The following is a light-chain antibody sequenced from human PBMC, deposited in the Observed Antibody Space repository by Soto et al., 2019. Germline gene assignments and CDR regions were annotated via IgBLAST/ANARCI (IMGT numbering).Light chain of an antibody. CDR1: QSVNSN. J-gene: IGKJ1*01. V-gene: IGKV3-15*01. CDR3: QQYDDWPRT. Sequence: KVMTPSPATLSVSPGKRATLSVRASQSVNSNLAWYQQKPGQAPRLLIHDASTRATGIPARFSGSGSGTEFTLAIDSLQSEDFAIYYCQQYDDWPRTFGQGTKVDIK. CDR2: DAS.